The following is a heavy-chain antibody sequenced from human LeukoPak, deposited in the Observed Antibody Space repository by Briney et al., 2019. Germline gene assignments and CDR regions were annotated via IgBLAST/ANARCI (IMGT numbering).Heavy chain of an antibody. CDR3: ARPRIVGAPEDFDY. V-gene: IGHV1-8*01. Sequence: GASVKVSCKASGYTFTSYDINWVRQATGQGLEWMGWMNPNSGNTGYAQKFQGRVTMTRNTSISTAYMELSSLRSEDTAVYYCARPRIVGAPEDFDYWGQGTLVTVSS. D-gene: IGHD1-26*01. J-gene: IGHJ4*02. CDR1: GYTFTSYD. CDR2: MNPNSGNT.